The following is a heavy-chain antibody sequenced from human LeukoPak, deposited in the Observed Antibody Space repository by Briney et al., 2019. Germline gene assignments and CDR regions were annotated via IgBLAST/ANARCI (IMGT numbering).Heavy chain of an antibody. CDR3: ARDATYYSDSRRTPNWFDP. J-gene: IGHJ5*02. CDR2: INPSGGST. Sequence: ASVKVSCKASGYTFTSYYMHWVRQAPGQGLEWMGIINPSGGSTSYAQKFQGRVTMTRDTSTSTVYKELSSLRSEDTAVYYCARDATYYSDSRRTPNWFDPWGQGTLVTVSS. D-gene: IGHD3-22*01. V-gene: IGHV1-46*01. CDR1: GYTFTSYY.